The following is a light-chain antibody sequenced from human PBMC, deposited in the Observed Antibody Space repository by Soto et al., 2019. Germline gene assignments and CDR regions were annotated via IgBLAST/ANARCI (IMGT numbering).Light chain of an antibody. CDR2: EVS. V-gene: IGLV2-14*01. J-gene: IGLJ2*01. CDR3: SSYTSSSLV. CDR1: SSDVGGYNY. Sequence: QSALTQPASVSGSPGQSITISCTGTSSDVGGYNYVSWYQQHPGKPPKLMIYEVSNRPSGVSNRFSGSKSGNTASLTISGLQAEDEADYYCSSYTSSSLVFGGGTKLTVL.